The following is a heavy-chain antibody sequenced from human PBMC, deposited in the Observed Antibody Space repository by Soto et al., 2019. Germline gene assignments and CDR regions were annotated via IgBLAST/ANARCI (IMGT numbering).Heavy chain of an antibody. CDR1: GFTFSNAW. D-gene: IGHD3-3*01. CDR3: TTDGGWGVLRFLEWLSEFDY. J-gene: IGHJ4*02. CDR2: IKSKTDGGTT. Sequence: EVQLVESGGGLVQPGGSLRLSCAASGFTFSNAWMSWVRQAPGKGLEWVGRIKSKTDGGTTDYAAPVKGRFTISRDDSKNTLYLQMNSLKTEDTAVYYCTTDGGWGVLRFLEWLSEFDYWGQGTLVTVSS. V-gene: IGHV3-15*01.